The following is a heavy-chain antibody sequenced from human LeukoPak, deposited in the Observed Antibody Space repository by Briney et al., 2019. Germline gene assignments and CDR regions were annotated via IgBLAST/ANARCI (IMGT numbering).Heavy chain of an antibody. CDR3: TRAGDCSGGSCYGY. CDR1: GFTFGDYA. D-gene: IGHD2-15*01. Sequence: GRSLRLSCTASGFTFGDYAMSWFRQAPGKGLEWVGFIRSKAYGGTTEYAASVKGRFTISRDDSKSIAHLQMNSLKTEDTAVYYCTRAGDCSGGSCYGYWGQGTLVTVSS. CDR2: IRSKAYGGTT. J-gene: IGHJ4*02. V-gene: IGHV3-49*03.